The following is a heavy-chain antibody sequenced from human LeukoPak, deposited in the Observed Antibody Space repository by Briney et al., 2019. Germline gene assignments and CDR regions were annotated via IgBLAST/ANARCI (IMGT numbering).Heavy chain of an antibody. V-gene: IGHV4-4*07. CDR1: GGSISSYY. CDR2: IYTSGST. CDR3: ARVGGTYYDILTGYLTWYYFDY. D-gene: IGHD3-9*01. Sequence: SETLSLTCTVSGGSISSYYWSWIRQPAGKGLEWIGRIYTSGSTNYNPSLKRRVTMSVDTSKNQLSLKLSSVTAADTAVYYCARVGGTYYDILTGYLTWYYFDYWGQGTLVTVSS. J-gene: IGHJ4*02.